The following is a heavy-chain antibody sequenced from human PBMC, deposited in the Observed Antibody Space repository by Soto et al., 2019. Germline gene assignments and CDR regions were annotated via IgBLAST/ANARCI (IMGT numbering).Heavy chain of an antibody. V-gene: IGHV4-59*01. CDR3: ARSSYYNTLDY. J-gene: IGHJ4*02. CDR2: IYYSGST. CDR1: GGSISSYY. D-gene: IGHD3-10*01. Sequence: SETLSLTCTVSGGSISSYYWSWIRQPPGKGLEWIGYIYYSGSTNYNPSLKSRVTISVDTSKNQFSLKLSSVTAADTAVYYCARSSYYNTLDYWGQGTLVTVSS.